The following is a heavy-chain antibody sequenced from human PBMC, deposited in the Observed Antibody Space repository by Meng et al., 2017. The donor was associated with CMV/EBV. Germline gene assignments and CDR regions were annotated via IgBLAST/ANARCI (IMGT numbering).Heavy chain of an antibody. CDR3: ARGEQLAPFDY. CDR1: GGTFSSYA. Sequence: SCKASGGTFSSYAISWVRQAPGQGLEWMGGIIPIFGTANYAQKFQGRVTITTDESTSTAYMKLSSLRSEDTAVYYCARGEQLAPFDYWGQGTLVTSPQ. J-gene: IGHJ4*02. CDR2: IIPIFGTA. D-gene: IGHD6-6*01. V-gene: IGHV1-69*05.